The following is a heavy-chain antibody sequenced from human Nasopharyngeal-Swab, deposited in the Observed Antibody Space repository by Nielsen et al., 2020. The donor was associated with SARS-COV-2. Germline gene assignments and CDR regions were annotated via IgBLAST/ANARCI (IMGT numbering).Heavy chain of an antibody. V-gene: IGHV3-30*03. CDR2: ISYDGSNK. CDR3: AREGIVGATDLSFDY. D-gene: IGHD1-26*01. Sequence: GGSLRLSCAASGFTFSSYGMHWVRQAPGKGLEWVAVISYDGSNKYHADSAKGRFTISRDNSKNTLYLQMNSLRAEDTAVYYCAREGIVGATDLSFDYWGQGTLVTVSS. J-gene: IGHJ4*02. CDR1: GFTFSSYG.